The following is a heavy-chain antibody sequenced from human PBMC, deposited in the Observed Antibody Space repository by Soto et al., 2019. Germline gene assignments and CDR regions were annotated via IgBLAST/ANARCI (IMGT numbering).Heavy chain of an antibody. CDR2: INSDGSST. CDR3: ARERRVGYNWFDP. V-gene: IGHV3-74*01. J-gene: IGHJ5*02. Sequence: GGSLRLSCAASGFTFSSYWMHWVRQAPGKGLVWVSRINSDGSSTSYADSVKGRFTISRDNAKNTLYLQMNSLRAEDTAVYYCARERRVGYNWFDPWGQGTLVTVSS. CDR1: GFTFSSYW. D-gene: IGHD1-26*01.